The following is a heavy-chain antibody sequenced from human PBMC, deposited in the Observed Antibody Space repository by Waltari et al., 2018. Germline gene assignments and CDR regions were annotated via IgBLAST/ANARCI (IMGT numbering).Heavy chain of an antibody. Sequence: QVQLQESGPGLVKPSETLSLTCTVSGGPISSYYWSWVRPPPGKGREWIGYIYYSGSTNSNPSLKSRVTISVDTSKNQFSLKLSSVTAADTAVYYCARDLAVAGTWNWFDPWGQGTLVTVSS. V-gene: IGHV4-59*01. CDR1: GGPISSYY. CDR2: IYYSGST. CDR3: ARDLAVAGTWNWFDP. D-gene: IGHD6-19*01. J-gene: IGHJ5*02.